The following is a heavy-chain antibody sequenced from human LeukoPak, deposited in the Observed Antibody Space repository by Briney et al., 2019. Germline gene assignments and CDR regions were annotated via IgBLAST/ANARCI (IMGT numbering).Heavy chain of an antibody. CDR2: ISNRGTTI. D-gene: IGHD6-6*01. J-gene: IGHJ3*01. CDR3: ARDRGAARPNAFDF. Sequence: GGSLRLSCAASGFTFSDYSMTWIRQAPGKGLEWISYISNRGTTIYYTDSVKGRFTISRNHAKNSLYLQMNSLRAEDTAVYYCARDRGAARPNAFDFWGLGTMVTVSS. V-gene: IGHV3-11*04. CDR1: GFTFSDYS.